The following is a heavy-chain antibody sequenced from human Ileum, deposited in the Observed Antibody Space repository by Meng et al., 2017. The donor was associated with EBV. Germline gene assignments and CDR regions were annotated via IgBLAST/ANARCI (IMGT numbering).Heavy chain of an antibody. D-gene: IGHD6-13*01. CDR1: GFSFSDHH. CDR3: ARDRIATSGTLGSFDL. J-gene: IGHJ5*02. CDR2: IRDSGSAL. V-gene: IGHV3-11*01. Sequence: LVAAGGVLCKLGVSLGTSRAASGFSFSDHHVRWFRQAPGKDLEWVAFIRDSGSALCYADSVKGRFTISRDNGKKSLYLEMDSLRVEDSAVYYCARDRIATSGTLGSFDLWGQGTLVTVSS.